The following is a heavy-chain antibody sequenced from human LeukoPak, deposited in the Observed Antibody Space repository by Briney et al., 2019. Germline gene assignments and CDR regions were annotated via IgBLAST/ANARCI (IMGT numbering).Heavy chain of an antibody. CDR2: IYYSGST. D-gene: IGHD6-19*01. Sequence: PSETLSLTCTVSGGSISSSSYYWGWIRQPPGKGLEWIGSIYYSGSTYYNPSLKSRVPISVDTSKNQFSLKLSSVTAPDTAVSYCARDPRGGCYTSGGQEPLVTVSS. CDR3: ARDPRGGCYTS. V-gene: IGHV4-39*07. CDR1: GGSISSSSYY. J-gene: IGHJ4*02.